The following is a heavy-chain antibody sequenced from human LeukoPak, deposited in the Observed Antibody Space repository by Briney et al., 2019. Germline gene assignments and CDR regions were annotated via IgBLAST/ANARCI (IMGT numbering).Heavy chain of an antibody. V-gene: IGHV4-4*09. D-gene: IGHD5-24*01. CDR3: ARHRAEMATITDEASDM. CDR1: GSSIGAYS. CDR2: IYTTGST. Sequence: SETLSLTCTVSGSSIGAYSWSWIRQPPGKGLEWIGYIYTTGSTHHNPSLKSRVTMSLDRSKNQFSLRLTYVTAADTAVFYCARHRAEMATITDEASDMWGRGTMVTVSS. J-gene: IGHJ3*02.